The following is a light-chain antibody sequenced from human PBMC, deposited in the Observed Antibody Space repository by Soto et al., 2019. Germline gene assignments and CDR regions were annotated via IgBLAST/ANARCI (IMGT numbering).Light chain of an antibody. J-gene: IGKJ1*01. CDR2: GAS. Sequence: IQMTQSPSSLSASVGDRVTITCRASQGIRDELGWYQQKPGKAPKLLIYGASTLQSGVPSRFSGSGSGTEFTLTISTLQPDDFATYYCQQYNSYPWTFGQGTKVDIK. CDR1: QGIRDE. V-gene: IGKV1-17*01. CDR3: QQYNSYPWT.